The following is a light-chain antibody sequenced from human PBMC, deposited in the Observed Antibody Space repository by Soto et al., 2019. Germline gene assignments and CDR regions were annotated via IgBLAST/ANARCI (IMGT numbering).Light chain of an antibody. J-gene: IGLJ2*01. CDR1: SGHSSYA. CDR2: VYSDGSY. Sequence: QPVLTQSPSASASLGASVKLTCTLSSGHSSYAIAWHQQQPEKGPRYLLKVYSDGSYTKGDEIPDRFSGSSSGAERYLIISSLQSEDEADYYCQTWGTGIVVFGGGTKLTVL. CDR3: QTWGTGIVV. V-gene: IGLV4-69*01.